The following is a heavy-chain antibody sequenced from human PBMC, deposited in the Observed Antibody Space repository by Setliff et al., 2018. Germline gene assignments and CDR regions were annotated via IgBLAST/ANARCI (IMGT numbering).Heavy chain of an antibody. CDR1: GYTFTGYF. V-gene: IGHV1-2*02. Sequence: ASVKVSCKASGYTFTGYFIHWLRQAPGQGLEWLGWINPNKDVTKYAQKFQDRILMTKDTSLNTVYMELRSLRSDDTALYYCARDGSAFFYEHWGQGSLVT. J-gene: IGHJ4*02. CDR3: ARDGSAFFYEH. CDR2: INPNKDVT. D-gene: IGHD1-26*01.